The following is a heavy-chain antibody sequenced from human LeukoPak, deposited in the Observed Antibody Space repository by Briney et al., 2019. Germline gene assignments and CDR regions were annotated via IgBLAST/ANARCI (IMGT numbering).Heavy chain of an antibody. CDR1: GGSFSDYY. Sequence: SETLSLTCAVYGGSFSDYYWSWIRQPPGKGLEWIGYIYYIGSTNYNPSLKSRVTISVDTSKNQFSLRLSSVTAADSAVYFCAREGREPAAGMDYWGQGTLVTVSS. V-gene: IGHV4-59*01. CDR3: AREGREPAAGMDY. J-gene: IGHJ4*02. CDR2: IYYIGST. D-gene: IGHD6-13*01.